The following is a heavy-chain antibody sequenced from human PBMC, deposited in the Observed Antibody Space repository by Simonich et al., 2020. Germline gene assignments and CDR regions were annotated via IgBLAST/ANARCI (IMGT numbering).Heavy chain of an antibody. J-gene: IGHJ3*02. CDR2: INHRGIP. V-gene: IGHV4-34*01. CDR1: GGSFSGYY. D-gene: IGHD1-1*01. CDR3: ARGKGWKNAFDI. Sequence: QVQLQQWGAGLFKPSETLSLTCAVYGGSFSGYYWCWIRQPTGKGLEWIGEINHRGIPTSIPSLMCRFTISVDTSKNQCSLKLSSVTAADTAVYYCARGKGWKNAFDIWGQGTMVTVSS.